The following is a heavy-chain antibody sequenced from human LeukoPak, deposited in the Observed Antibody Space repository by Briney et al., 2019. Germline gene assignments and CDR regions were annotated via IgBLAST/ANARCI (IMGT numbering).Heavy chain of an antibody. J-gene: IGHJ3*02. CDR3: ARDWVAGVPFDAFDI. D-gene: IGHD3-10*01. CDR2: IKEDGSEK. CDR1: GFTLSSYW. V-gene: IGHV3-7*03. Sequence: GGSLRLSCAASGFTLSSYWMSWVRQAPGKGLEWVGNIKEDGSEKYYVDSVKGRFTISRDNAKNSLYLHMNSLTAEDTAMYYCARDWVAGVPFDAFDIWGQGTMVSVSS.